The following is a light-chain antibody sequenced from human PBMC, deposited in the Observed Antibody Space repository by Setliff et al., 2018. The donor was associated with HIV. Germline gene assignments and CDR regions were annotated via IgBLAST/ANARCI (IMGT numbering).Light chain of an antibody. CDR3: SSYTSISTYV. J-gene: IGLJ1*01. Sequence: QSVLAQPPSASGSPGQSVTISCTGTSSDVGGYNYVSWYQQPPGTAPKLMIYEVNNRPSGVPDRFSGSKSGNTASLTISGLQAEDEADYYCSSYTSISTYVFGTGTKVTVL. CDR1: SSDVGGYNY. CDR2: EVN. V-gene: IGLV2-18*02.